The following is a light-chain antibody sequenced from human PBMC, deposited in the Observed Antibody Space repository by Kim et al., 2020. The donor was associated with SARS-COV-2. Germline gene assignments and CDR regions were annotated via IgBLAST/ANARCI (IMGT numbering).Light chain of an antibody. CDR1: KLGDKY. CDR2: QDS. J-gene: IGLJ2*01. CDR3: QAWDSL. V-gene: IGLV3-1*01. Sequence: PSVSVSPGQTASIPCSGDKLGDKYACWYQQKPGQSPVLVIYQDSKRPSGIPERFAGSNSGNTATLTISGTQAMDEADYYCQAWDSLFGGGTQLTVL.